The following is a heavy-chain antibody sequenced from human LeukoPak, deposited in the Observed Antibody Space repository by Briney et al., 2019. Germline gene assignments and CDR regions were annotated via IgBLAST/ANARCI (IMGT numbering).Heavy chain of an antibody. V-gene: IGHV1-2*02. D-gene: IGHD2-15*01. Sequence: ASVKVSCKASGYTFTGYYIHWVRQAPGQGLEWMGWINPNSAGTNYAQKFQGRVTMTRDTSMSTAYMELSGLRSDDTAVYYCSRDSGYCSGGSCWYFDFWGQGTLVTVSA. CDR1: GYTFTGYY. CDR2: INPNSAGT. CDR3: SRDSGYCSGGSCWYFDF. J-gene: IGHJ4*02.